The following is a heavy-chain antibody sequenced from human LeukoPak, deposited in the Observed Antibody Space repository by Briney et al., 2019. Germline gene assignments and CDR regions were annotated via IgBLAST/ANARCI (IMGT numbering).Heavy chain of an antibody. D-gene: IGHD5-24*01. V-gene: IGHV1-2*02. J-gene: IGHJ4*02. CDR1: GYTFTGYY. CDR2: INPNSGGT. Sequence: GASVKVSCKASGYTFTGYYMHWVRQAPGQGLEWMGWINPNSGGTNYAQRFQGRVTMTRDTSISTAYMELSRLRSDDTAVYYCAPGITPASIYPYDWGQGTLVTVSS. CDR3: APGITPASIYPYD.